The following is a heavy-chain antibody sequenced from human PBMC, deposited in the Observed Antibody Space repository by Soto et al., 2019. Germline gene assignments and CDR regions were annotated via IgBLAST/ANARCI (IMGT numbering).Heavy chain of an antibody. D-gene: IGHD2-2*01. V-gene: IGHV2-5*02. CDR2: IYWDDDK. Sequence: SGPTLVNPTQTLTLTCTFSGFSLSTSGVGVGWIRQPPGKALEWLALIYWDDDKRYSPSLKSRLTITKDTSKNQVVLTMTNMDPVDTATYYCAHRRGWEYCISTSCYGPWFDPWGQGTLVTVSS. J-gene: IGHJ5*02. CDR1: GFSLSTSGVG. CDR3: AHRRGWEYCISTSCYGPWFDP.